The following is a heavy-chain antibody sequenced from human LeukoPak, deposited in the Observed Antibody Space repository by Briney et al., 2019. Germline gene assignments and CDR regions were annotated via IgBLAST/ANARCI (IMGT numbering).Heavy chain of an antibody. CDR3: ARAVNYGGDYYGMDV. V-gene: IGHV4-59*12. D-gene: IGHD4-23*01. J-gene: IGHJ6*02. CDR1: GGSISSYY. Sequence: SETLSLTCTVSGGSISSYYWSWIRQPPGKGLEWIGFIYYSGNTNYNPSLKSRVTISVDRSKNQFSLKLSSVTAADTAVYYCARAVNYGGDYYGMDVWGQGTTVTVSS. CDR2: IYYSGNT.